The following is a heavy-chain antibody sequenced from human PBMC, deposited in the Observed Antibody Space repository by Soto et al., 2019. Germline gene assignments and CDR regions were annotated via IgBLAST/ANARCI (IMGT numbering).Heavy chain of an antibody. V-gene: IGHV4-34*01. CDR3: ARGLFDIVLMLYSILPPYYFDY. CDR1: GGSFSGYY. CDR2: INHSGST. Sequence: SETLSLTCAVYGGSFSGYYWSWIRQPPGKGLEWIGEINHSGSTNYNPSLKSRVTISVDTSKNQFSLKLSSVTAADTAVYYCARGLFDIVLMLYSILPPYYFDYWGQGTLVTVSS. J-gene: IGHJ4*02. D-gene: IGHD2-8*01.